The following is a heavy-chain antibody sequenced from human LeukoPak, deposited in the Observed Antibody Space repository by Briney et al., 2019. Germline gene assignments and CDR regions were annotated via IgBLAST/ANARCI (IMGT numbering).Heavy chain of an antibody. D-gene: IGHD6-19*01. CDR2: ISPNGGAT. V-gene: IGHV3-64D*09. Sequence: GGSLRLSCSASGFTFSDYHMHWVRQAPGMRLEYVSIISPNGGATYYADSVKGRFTISRDNSKNALYLQMSSLRAEDTAVYYCARGGEGSGWYNWFDPWGQGTLVTVSS. J-gene: IGHJ5*02. CDR3: ARGGEGSGWYNWFDP. CDR1: GFTFSDYH.